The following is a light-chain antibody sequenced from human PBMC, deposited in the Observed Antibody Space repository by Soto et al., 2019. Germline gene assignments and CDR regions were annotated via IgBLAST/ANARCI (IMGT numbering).Light chain of an antibody. V-gene: IGKV2-30*02. CDR1: QSLVHSDGNTY. CDR3: MQGSHWPTIT. J-gene: IGKJ5*01. Sequence: DVVVTQSPLSLPVTLGQAASISCGSSQSLVHSDGNTYLSWFRQSPGQSPRRIIYKVSNRNSGVPDRFSGSGSGTDFTLKISRVEAEDVGLYYCMQGSHWPTITSGQGTRLEIK. CDR2: KVS.